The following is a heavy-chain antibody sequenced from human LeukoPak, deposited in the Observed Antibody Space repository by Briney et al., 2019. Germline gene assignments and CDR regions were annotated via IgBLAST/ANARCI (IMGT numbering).Heavy chain of an antibody. CDR3: ARDFFDSSGHYYDAY. D-gene: IGHD6-19*01. Sequence: PGGSLRFSCVASGFTFSRYTMNWVRQAPGKGLEWVSAISGSSDHIHYADSMKGRFTISRDNAKNSLYLQMNSLTAEDTAVYYCARDFFDSSGHYYDAYWGQGTLVTVSS. J-gene: IGHJ4*02. CDR2: ISGSSDHI. CDR1: GFTFSRYT. V-gene: IGHV3-21*01.